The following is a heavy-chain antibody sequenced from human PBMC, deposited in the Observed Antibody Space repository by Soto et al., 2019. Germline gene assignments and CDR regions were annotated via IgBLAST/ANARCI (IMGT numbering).Heavy chain of an antibody. CDR2: MSPNFGNT. D-gene: IGHD3-10*02. V-gene: IGHV1-8*01. J-gene: IGHJ4*02. CDR1: GYSFTSYE. Sequence: QVQLVQSGPEVKKPGASVKVSCKASGYSFTSYEINWVRQATGQGLEWMGWMSPNFGNTIFAQKFQDRVTMTRHTSIRTAYMELSSLSSEHTAVYYFARISTESSCSDFWGQGTLVTVSS. CDR3: ARISTESSCSDF.